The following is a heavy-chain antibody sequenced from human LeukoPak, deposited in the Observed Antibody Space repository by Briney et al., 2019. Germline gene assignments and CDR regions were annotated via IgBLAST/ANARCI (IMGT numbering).Heavy chain of an antibody. CDR2: INHSGST. CDR3: ARVRRSRLAELDY. Sequence: SETLSLTCAVYGGSFSGYYWSWIRQPPGKGLEWIGEINHSGSTNYNPSLKSRVTISVDTSKNQFSLKLRSVTATDTAVYYCARVRRSRLAELDYWGQGTLVTVSS. CDR1: GGSFSGYY. D-gene: IGHD3-16*01. J-gene: IGHJ4*02. V-gene: IGHV4-34*01.